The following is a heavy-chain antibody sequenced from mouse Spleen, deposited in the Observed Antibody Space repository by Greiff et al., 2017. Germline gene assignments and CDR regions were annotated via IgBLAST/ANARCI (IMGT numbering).Heavy chain of an antibody. V-gene: IGHV5-12-2*01. D-gene: IGHD4-1*01. CDR3: ARHPDKFGIDY. Sequence: EVQLVESGGGLVQPGGSLKLSCAASGFTFSSYTMSWVRQTPEKRLEWVAYISNGGGSTYYPDTVKGRFTISRDNAKNTLYLQMSSLKSEDTAMYYCARHPDKFGIDYWGQGTTLTVSS. CDR1: GFTFSSYT. CDR2: ISNGGGST. J-gene: IGHJ2*01.